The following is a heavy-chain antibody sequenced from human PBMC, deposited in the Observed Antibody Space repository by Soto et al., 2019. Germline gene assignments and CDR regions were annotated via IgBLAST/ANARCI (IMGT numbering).Heavy chain of an antibody. CDR3: ARQYCSGTSCYSYFDF. CDR2: INPDTGST. D-gene: IGHD2-2*01. V-gene: IGHV1-2*02. Sequence: QVRLVQSGADVQRPGASMNISCQASGYQFTGSYLHWVRRAPGHGLQWMGMINPDTGSTTYAETFQERVTMTTDKSAGTVFLGLGRLTSDDTATYYCARQYCSGTSCYSYFDFWGQGTFVSVSS. CDR1: GYQFTGSY. J-gene: IGHJ4*02.